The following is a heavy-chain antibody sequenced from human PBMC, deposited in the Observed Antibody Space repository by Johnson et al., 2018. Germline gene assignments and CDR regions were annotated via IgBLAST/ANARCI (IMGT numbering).Heavy chain of an antibody. CDR3: ARGRVPYH. J-gene: IGHJ5*02. Sequence: QVQLQESGPGLVKPSETLSLTCTVSRGSISGYYWSWIRQSPGKGLELIGYIYYTGSTNYNPSLKSPVTISIDTSKNQFSLALSSVTAADTALYYCARGRVPYHWGQGTPVTVSS. CDR1: RGSISGYY. CDR2: IYYTGST. V-gene: IGHV4-59*01. D-gene: IGHD3-10*01.